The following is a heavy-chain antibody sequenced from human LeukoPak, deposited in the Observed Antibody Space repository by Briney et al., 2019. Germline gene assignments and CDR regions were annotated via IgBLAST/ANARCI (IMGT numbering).Heavy chain of an antibody. CDR3: ARGAGWYGY. D-gene: IGHD6-19*01. CDR2: IYYSGGT. Sequence: SETLSLMCTVYGRSMSSDHWSWLRQPPGKGLEWIGYIYYSGGTNYNPSLKSRVTISVDTSKNQFSLKLSSVTAADTAVYYCARGAGWYGYWGQGTLVTVSS. CDR1: GRSMSSDH. V-gene: IGHV4-59*01. J-gene: IGHJ4*02.